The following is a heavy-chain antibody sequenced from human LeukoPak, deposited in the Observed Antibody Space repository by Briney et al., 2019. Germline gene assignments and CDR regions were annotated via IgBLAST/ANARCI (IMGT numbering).Heavy chain of an antibody. V-gene: IGHV3-30-3*01. J-gene: IGHJ4*02. D-gene: IGHD3-22*01. CDR2: ILYDGSNK. CDR3: AGTRYDSSGYYHSAPFDY. CDR1: GFTFSRCA. Sequence: GRSLRLSCAASGFTFSRCALHWVRQAPGKGLEWVAVILYDGSNKYYADSVKGRFTISRDNSKNTLYLQMNSLRAEDTAVYYCAGTRYDSSGYYHSAPFDYWGQGTLVTVSS.